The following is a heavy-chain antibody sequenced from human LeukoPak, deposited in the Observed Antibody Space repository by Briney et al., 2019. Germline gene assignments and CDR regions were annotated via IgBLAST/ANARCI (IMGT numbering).Heavy chain of an antibody. CDR2: ISGSSTYT. J-gene: IGHJ4*02. V-gene: IGHV3-11*06. CDR1: GFTFSDYY. D-gene: IGHD2-8*02. Sequence: PGGSLRLSCAASGFTFSDYYMSWIRQAPGKGLEWVSYISGSSTYTNYADSVKGRFTISRDNTKNSLYLQMNSLRAEDTAVYYCARDSPYGTAGYWGQGTLVTVSS. CDR3: ARDSPYGTAGY.